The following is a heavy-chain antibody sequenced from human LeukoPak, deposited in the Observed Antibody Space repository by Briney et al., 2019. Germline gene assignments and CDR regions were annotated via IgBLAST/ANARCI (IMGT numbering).Heavy chain of an antibody. J-gene: IGHJ4*02. D-gene: IGHD3-3*01. Sequence: ASVKVPCKASGYTFTSYWIGWVRQMPGKGLEWMGIIYPGDSDTRYSPSFQGQVTISADKSISTAYLQWSSLKASDTAMYYCARSETRITIFGVVIHPFDYWGQGTLVTVSS. V-gene: IGHV5-51*01. CDR2: IYPGDSDT. CDR3: ARSETRITIFGVVIHPFDY. CDR1: GYTFTSYW.